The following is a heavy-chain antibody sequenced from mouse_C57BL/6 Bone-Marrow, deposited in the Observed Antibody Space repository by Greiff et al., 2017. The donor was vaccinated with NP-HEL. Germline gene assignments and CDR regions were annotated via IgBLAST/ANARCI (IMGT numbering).Heavy chain of an antibody. D-gene: IGHD1-1*01. V-gene: IGHV5-4*03. CDR3: ASDYYGSNY. CDR1: GFTFSSYA. Sequence: EVKLMESGGGLVKPGGSLKLSCAASGFTFSSYAMSWVRQTPEKRLEWVATISDGGSYTYYPDNVKGRFTISSDNAKNNLYLQMSHLKSEDTAMYYCASDYYGSNYWGQGTLVTVSA. CDR2: ISDGGSYT. J-gene: IGHJ3*01.